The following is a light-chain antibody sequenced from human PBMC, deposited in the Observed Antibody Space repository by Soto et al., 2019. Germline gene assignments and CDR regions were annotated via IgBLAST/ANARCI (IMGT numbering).Light chain of an antibody. CDR3: QQYVRSPWT. V-gene: IGKV3-20*01. CDR1: QSVSSSY. Sequence: EIVLTQSPGTLSLSPGERATLSCRASQSVSSSYLAWYQQKGGQAPRLLIYGASSRATGIPDRFSGSGSGTDFTLNISRLEPEDFAAYYCQQYVRSPWTFGQGTKVEIK. J-gene: IGKJ1*01. CDR2: GAS.